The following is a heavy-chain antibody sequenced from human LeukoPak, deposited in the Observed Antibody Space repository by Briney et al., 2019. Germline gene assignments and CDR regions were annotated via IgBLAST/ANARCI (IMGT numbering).Heavy chain of an antibody. V-gene: IGHV4-4*02. D-gene: IGHD6-19*01. CDR2: IYHSGST. CDR3: ARDLRSSGWSVDP. J-gene: IGHJ5*02. Sequence: SETLSLTCAVSGGSISSSNWWSWVRQPPGKGLEWIGEIYHSGSTNYNPSLKSRVTISVDKSKNQFSLKPSSVTAADTAAYYCARDLRSSGWSVDPWGQGTLVTVSS. CDR1: GGSISSSNW.